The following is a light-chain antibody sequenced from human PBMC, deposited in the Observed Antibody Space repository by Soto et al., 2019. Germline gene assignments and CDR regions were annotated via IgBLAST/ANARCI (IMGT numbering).Light chain of an antibody. J-gene: IGKJ3*01. V-gene: IGKV3-11*01. CDR2: DAS. Sequence: EIVLTQSPATLSLSPGERATLSCRASQSVSSYLAWYQQKPGQAPRLLIYDASNRATGIPARFSGSGSGTDFTLTISSLEPEDFAVYYCQQRSNWLGTFGPGTKVDI. CDR3: QQRSNWLGT. CDR1: QSVSSY.